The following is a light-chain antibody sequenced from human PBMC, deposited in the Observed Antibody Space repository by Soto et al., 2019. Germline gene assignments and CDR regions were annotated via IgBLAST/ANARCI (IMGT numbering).Light chain of an antibody. Sequence: IVLTQSPGTLSLSPGERATLSCRASQSVSATHLAWYQQKPGQAPRLLLYGASTRATGIPDRLSGSGSGTDFTLTISRVEPEDFAVFYCQHYGSSPLTFGGGT. CDR1: QSVSATH. CDR3: QHYGSSPLT. J-gene: IGKJ4*01. V-gene: IGKV3-20*01. CDR2: GAS.